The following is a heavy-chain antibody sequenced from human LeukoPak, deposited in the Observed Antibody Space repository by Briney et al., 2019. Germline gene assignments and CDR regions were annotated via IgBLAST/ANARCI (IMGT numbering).Heavy chain of an antibody. CDR1: GFTFSSYA. D-gene: IGHD6-13*01. Sequence: GGSLRLSCAASGFTFSSYAMSWVRQAPGKGLEWVSAISGSGGSIYYADSVKGRFTISRDNSKNTLYLQMNSLRAEDTAVYYCAKQFADSSIPSRQLGNDYWGQGTLVTVSS. CDR3: AKQFADSSIPSRQLGNDY. J-gene: IGHJ4*02. CDR2: ISGSGGSI. V-gene: IGHV3-23*01.